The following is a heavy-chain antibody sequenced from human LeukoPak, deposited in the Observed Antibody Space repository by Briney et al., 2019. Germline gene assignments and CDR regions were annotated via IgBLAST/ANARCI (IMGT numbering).Heavy chain of an antibody. CDR3: ASSSSENEYYFDY. CDR1: GGSFSGYY. D-gene: IGHD6-6*01. J-gene: IGHJ4*02. CDR2: INHSGST. Sequence: SETLSLTCAVYGGSFSGYYWSWIRQPPGKGLEWIGEINHSGSTNYNPSLKRRVTISVDTSKNQFSLKLSSVTAADTAVYYCASSSSENEYYFDYWGQGTPVTVSS. V-gene: IGHV4-34*01.